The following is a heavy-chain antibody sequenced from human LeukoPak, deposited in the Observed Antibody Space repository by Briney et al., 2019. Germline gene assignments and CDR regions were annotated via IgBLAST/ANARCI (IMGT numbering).Heavy chain of an antibody. V-gene: IGHV3-20*04. Sequence: RTGGSLRLSCAASGFTFDDYGMTWVRQAPGKGLEWVSGINWNGGSTGYADSVKGRFTISRDNAKKSLSLQMNSLRAEDTALYYCARHRRFSGSNEAFEIWGQGTMVTVSS. D-gene: IGHD1-26*01. CDR1: GFTFDDYG. CDR3: ARHRRFSGSNEAFEI. J-gene: IGHJ3*02. CDR2: INWNGGST.